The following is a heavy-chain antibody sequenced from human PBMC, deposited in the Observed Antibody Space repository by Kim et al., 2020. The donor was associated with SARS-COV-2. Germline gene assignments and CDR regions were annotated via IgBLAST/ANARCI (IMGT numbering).Heavy chain of an antibody. D-gene: IGHD1-26*01. CDR1: GLSVSSNY. V-gene: IGHV3-53*01. CDR2: MYSGGVT. J-gene: IGHJ4*02. CDR3: VREYSGAYWAFGY. Sequence: GGSLRLSCAVSGLSVSSNYMAWVRQAPGTGLEWVSLMYSGGVTIYADSVKGRFTISRDNSRNTLDLQMNSLRAEDTAVYYCVREYSGAYWAFGYWGQGILVSVSS.